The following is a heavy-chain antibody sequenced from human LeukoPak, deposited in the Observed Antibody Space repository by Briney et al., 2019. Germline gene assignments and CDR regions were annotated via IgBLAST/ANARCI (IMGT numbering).Heavy chain of an antibody. Sequence: PSETLSLTCAVYGGSFSGCYWSWIRQPPGKGLEWIGEINHSGSTNYNPSLKSRVTISVDTSKNQFSLKLSSVTAADTAVYYCARRLVVVAASSSWYYYYGMDVWGQGTTVTVSS. V-gene: IGHV4-34*01. CDR1: GGSFSGCY. CDR2: INHSGST. CDR3: ARRLVVVAASSSWYYYYGMDV. D-gene: IGHD2-15*01. J-gene: IGHJ6*02.